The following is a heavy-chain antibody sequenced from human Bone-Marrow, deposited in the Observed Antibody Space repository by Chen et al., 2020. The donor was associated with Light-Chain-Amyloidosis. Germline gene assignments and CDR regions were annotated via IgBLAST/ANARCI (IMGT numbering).Heavy chain of an antibody. CDR2: TYYSGSS. CDR3: ARGDYDLGYFDY. V-gene: IGHV4-30-4*01. J-gene: IGHJ4*02. D-gene: IGHD3-3*01. CDR1: GGPIRSGDYY. Sequence: QVQLQVSGPGLVKPSQTLSLTCTVSGGPIRSGDYYWSWIRQPPGKGLEWIGYTYYSGSSHFNPSLKSRVTMSLDTSKNQFSLKLNSVTAADTAVFYCARGDYDLGYFDYWGQGMLVTVSS.